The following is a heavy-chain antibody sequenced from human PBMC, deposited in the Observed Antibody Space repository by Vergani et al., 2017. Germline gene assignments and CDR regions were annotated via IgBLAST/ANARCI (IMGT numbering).Heavy chain of an antibody. J-gene: IGHJ4*02. V-gene: IGHV4-59*01. D-gene: IGHD6-6*01. Sequence: QVQLQESGPGLVKPSETLSLTCTVSGGSISSYYWSWIRQPPGKGLEWIGYIYYSGSTNYNPSLKSRVTISVDTSKNQFSLKLSSVTAADTAVYYCARGSLTIAARLFDYWGQGTLVTVSS. CDR1: GGSISSYY. CDR2: IYYSGST. CDR3: ARGSLTIAARLFDY.